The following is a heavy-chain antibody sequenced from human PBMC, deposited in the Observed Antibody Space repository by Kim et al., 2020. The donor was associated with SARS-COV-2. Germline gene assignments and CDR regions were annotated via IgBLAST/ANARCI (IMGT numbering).Heavy chain of an antibody. CDR1: GDSVSSTSAS. CDR3: VRDHPDSSGWSRFDH. V-gene: IGHV6-1*01. Sequence: SQTLSLTCAISGDSVSSTSASWNWIRQSPSRGLEWLGMTYYRSKWNNDYAVSVKSRITINPDTSKNHFSLQLSSVTPEDTAVYYCVRDHPDSSGWSRFDHWGQGSLVTVSS. D-gene: IGHD6-19*01. J-gene: IGHJ4*02. CDR2: TYYRSKWNN.